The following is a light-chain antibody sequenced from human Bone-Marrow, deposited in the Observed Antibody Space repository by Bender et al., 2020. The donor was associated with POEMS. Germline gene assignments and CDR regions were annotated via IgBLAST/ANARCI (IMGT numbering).Light chain of an antibody. Sequence: QSVLTQPPSASGTPGQWVTISCSGSSSNIRYNTVNWYQHLPGTAPKLVIYSNDQRPSGVPDRFSGSKSGTSASLAISGLQSEDEADYYCQAWDSSTVVFGGGTKLTVL. CDR3: QAWDSSTVV. V-gene: IGLV1-44*01. CDR2: SND. CDR1: SSNIRYNT. J-gene: IGLJ2*01.